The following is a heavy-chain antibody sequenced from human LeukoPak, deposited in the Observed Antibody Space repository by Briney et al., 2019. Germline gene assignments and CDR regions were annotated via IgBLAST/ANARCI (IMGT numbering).Heavy chain of an antibody. D-gene: IGHD2-2*01. CDR3: ARGRYCRSTSCYFQIDY. CDR2: MNPNSGNT. V-gene: IGHV1-8*03. CDR1: GYTFTRHD. Sequence: ASVKVSCKASGYTFTRHDINWVRQATGHGLEWMGWMNPNSGNTGYAQKFQGRVTITRNTSTSTAYMELSSLRSEDTAVYYCARGRYCRSTSCYFQIDYWGQGTLVTVSS. J-gene: IGHJ4*02.